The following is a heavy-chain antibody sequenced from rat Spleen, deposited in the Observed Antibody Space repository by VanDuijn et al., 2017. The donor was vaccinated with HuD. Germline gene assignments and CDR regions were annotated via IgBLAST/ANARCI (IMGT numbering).Heavy chain of an antibody. Sequence: QVQLKESGPGLVKPSLTLSLTCTVSGFSLSNYGVIWVRQPPGKGLEWMGVIWSTGGTRYNSALKSRLSISKDTSKSQVFLKMNSLQTEDTATYYCATSYMPFDYWGQGVRVTVSS. V-gene: IGHV2-41*01. D-gene: IGHD1-2*01. CDR3: ATSYMPFDY. CDR2: IWSTGGT. J-gene: IGHJ2*01. CDR1: GFSLSNYG.